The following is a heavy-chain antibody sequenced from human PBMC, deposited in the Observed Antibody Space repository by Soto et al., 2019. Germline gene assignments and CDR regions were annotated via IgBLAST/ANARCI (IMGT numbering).Heavy chain of an antibody. CDR1: GFTFSSYG. D-gene: IGHD6-19*01. CDR3: AKDLSKLAGTPLYYGMDV. V-gene: IGHV3-30*18. CDR2: ISYDGSNK. J-gene: IGHJ6*02. Sequence: GGSLRLSCAASGFTFSSYGMHWVRQAPGKGLEWVAVISYDGSNKYYADSVKGRFTISRDNSKSTLYLQMNSLRAEDTAVYYCAKDLSKLAGTPLYYGMDVRGQGTTVTVSS.